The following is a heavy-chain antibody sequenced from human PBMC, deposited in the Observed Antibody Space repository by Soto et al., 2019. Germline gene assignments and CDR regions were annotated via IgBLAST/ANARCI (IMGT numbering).Heavy chain of an antibody. CDR3: ARVGDIVVVGPWFDP. Sequence: GASVKVSCKASGYIFTSYGISWVRQAPGQGLEWMGWIDGHNGNTKYAQKVQERVTLTTDTSTSTAYMELGSLRSDDTAMYYCARVGDIVVVGPWFDPWGQGTLVTVSS. CDR2: IDGHNGNT. J-gene: IGHJ5*02. CDR1: GYIFTSYG. V-gene: IGHV1-18*01. D-gene: IGHD2-2*01.